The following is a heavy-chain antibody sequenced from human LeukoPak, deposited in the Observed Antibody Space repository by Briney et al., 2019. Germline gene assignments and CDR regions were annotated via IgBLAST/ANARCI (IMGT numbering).Heavy chain of an antibody. CDR2: IYSGGST. CDR3: ARATFWSGYQRDSWYMDV. V-gene: IGHV3-66*02. D-gene: IGHD3-3*01. J-gene: IGHJ6*03. CDR1: GFTVSSNY. Sequence: GGSLRLSCAASGFTVSSNYMSWVRQAPGKGLEWVSVIYSGGSTYYADSVKGRFTISRDNSENTLYLHVNSLRAEDTAVYYCARATFWSGYQRDSWYMDVWGKGTTVTVSS.